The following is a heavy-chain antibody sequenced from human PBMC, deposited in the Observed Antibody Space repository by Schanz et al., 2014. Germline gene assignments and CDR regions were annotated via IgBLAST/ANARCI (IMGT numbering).Heavy chain of an antibody. Sequence: QVQLVESGGGVVQPGGSLRLSCAASGFTFSSYGMHWVRQAPGKGLEWVTFIRFDGSDKYYADSVKGRFTISRDNSMNTLSLQMNGLSADDTAIYYCAKGQGAVINNWYFDLWGRGTLVTVSS. CDR3: AKGQGAVINNWYFDL. CDR2: IRFDGSDK. V-gene: IGHV3-30*02. D-gene: IGHD2-21*01. CDR1: GFTFSSYG. J-gene: IGHJ2*01.